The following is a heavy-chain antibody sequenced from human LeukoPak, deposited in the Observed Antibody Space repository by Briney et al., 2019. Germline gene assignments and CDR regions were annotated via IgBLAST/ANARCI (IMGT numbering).Heavy chain of an antibody. J-gene: IGHJ4*02. CDR2: INHSGST. V-gene: IGHV4-39*07. CDR1: GGSISSSSYY. Sequence: PSETLSLTCTVSGGSISSSSYYWGWIRQPPGKGLEWIGEINHSGSTNYNPSLKSRVTISVDTSKNQFSLKLSSVTAADTAVYYCARGRRLLDYWGQGTLVTVSS. CDR3: ARGRRLLDY. D-gene: IGHD3-22*01.